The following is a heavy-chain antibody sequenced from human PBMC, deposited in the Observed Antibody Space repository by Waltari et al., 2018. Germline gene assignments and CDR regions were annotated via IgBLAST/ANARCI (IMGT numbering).Heavy chain of an antibody. V-gene: IGHV4-59*01. D-gene: IGHD3-10*01. CDR1: GGSISTYY. CDR3: ARSYLGTYGSGNYFSYFDY. Sequence: QVQLQESGPGLVKPSETLSLTCTVSGGSISTYYWSWIRQSPGKGLEWIGYMYYSGTTNYNPALKSRVTISVDTSKNQCSLKLSSVTAADTAVYYCARSYLGTYGSGNYFSYFDYWGQGTLVTASS. J-gene: IGHJ4*02. CDR2: MYYSGTT.